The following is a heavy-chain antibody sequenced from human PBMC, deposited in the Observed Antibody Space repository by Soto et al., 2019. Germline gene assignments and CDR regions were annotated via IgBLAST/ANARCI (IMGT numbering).Heavy chain of an antibody. CDR3: ARRGSGSYSDY. CDR1: GGSISSYY. Sequence: PSETLSLTCTVSGGSISSYYWSWIRQPPGKGLEWIGCIYYSGSTNYNPSLKSRVTISVDTSKNQFSLKLNSVTAADTAVYYCARRGSGSYSDYWGQGTLVTVSS. CDR2: IYYSGST. J-gene: IGHJ4*02. D-gene: IGHD3-10*01. V-gene: IGHV4-59*08.